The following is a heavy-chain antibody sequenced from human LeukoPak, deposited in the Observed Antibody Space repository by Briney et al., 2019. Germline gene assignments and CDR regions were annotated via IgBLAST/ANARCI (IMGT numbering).Heavy chain of an antibody. Sequence: SETLSLTCAVYGGAFSGYYWSWIRQPPGKGLEWIGEINHSGSTNYNPSHKSRVTISVDTSKNQFSLKLSSVTAADTAVYYCARAGEIVVAITTGYFDYWGQGTLVTVSS. J-gene: IGHJ4*02. CDR2: INHSGST. CDR3: ARAGEIVVAITTGYFDY. D-gene: IGHD3-22*01. V-gene: IGHV4-34*01. CDR1: GGAFSGYY.